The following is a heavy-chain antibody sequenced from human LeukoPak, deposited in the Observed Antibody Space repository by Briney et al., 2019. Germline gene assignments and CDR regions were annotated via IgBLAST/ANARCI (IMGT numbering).Heavy chain of an antibody. V-gene: IGHV3-48*03. CDR3: AREERRITALVPYAFDI. D-gene: IGHD5-18*01. J-gene: IGHJ3*02. Sequence: GGSLRLSCAASGFTFSSYEMNWVRQAPGKGLEWVSYISSSGSTIYYADSVKGRFTISRDNAKNSLYLQMNSLRAEDTAVYYCAREERRITALVPYAFDIWGQGTMVTVSS. CDR2: ISSSGSTI. CDR1: GFTFSSYE.